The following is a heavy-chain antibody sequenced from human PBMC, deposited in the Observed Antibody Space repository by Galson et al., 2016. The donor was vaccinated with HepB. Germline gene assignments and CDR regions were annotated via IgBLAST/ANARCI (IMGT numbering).Heavy chain of an antibody. CDR3: ARPRRWPQYYYGLDV. CDR2: ISDDGSNK. J-gene: IGHJ6*02. V-gene: IGHV3-30-3*01. D-gene: IGHD5-24*01. Sequence: SLRLSCAASGFIFNNYAMHWVRQAPGKGLEWVAVISDDGSNKYYADSVKGRFTISGDNSKNTLYLQMNSLRREDTAVYYCARPRRWPQYYYGLDVWGQGTTVTVSS. CDR1: GFIFNNYA.